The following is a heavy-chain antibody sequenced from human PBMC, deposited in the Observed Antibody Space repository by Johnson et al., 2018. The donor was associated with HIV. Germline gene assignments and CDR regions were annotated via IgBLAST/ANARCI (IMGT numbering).Heavy chain of an antibody. Sequence: QLVESGGGLVQPGRSLRLSCAASGFTFDDYAMHWVRQVPGKGLEWVSGISWNSGRIGYADSVKGRFTISRDNAKNSLFLQMNSLRVEDTALYYCVRGDLDCTDDFCYVDAFDIWGQGTMVTVSS. CDR1: GFTFDDYA. J-gene: IGHJ3*02. V-gene: IGHV3-9*01. CDR3: VRGDLDCTDDFCYVDAFDI. CDR2: ISWNSGRI. D-gene: IGHD3/OR15-3a*01.